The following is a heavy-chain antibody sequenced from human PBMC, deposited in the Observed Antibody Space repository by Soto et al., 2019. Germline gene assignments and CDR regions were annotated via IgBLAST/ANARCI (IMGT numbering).Heavy chain of an antibody. CDR3: AGGAFPTWGTYPLDY. V-gene: IGHV3-7*04. J-gene: IGHJ4*02. D-gene: IGHD3-16*01. CDR1: GFTFTSYW. CDR2: IKQDGGEK. Sequence: EVQLVESGGGLVQPGGSLRLSCAASGFTFTSYWMTWVRQAPGKGLEWVANIKQDGGEKYYVGSVKGRFTISRDNAENSLFLKLDGLRAEDAAVSYCAGGAFPTWGTYPLDYWGQGPLATVSS.